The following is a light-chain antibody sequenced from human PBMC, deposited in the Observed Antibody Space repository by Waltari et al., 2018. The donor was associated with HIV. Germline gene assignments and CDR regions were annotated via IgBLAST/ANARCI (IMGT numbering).Light chain of an antibody. CDR3: AVLDDTLGGGV. CDR1: TANIGANF. CDR2: RDN. V-gene: IGLV1-47*01. Sequence: QSVLTQPPSAYGTPGQTGTISCSGGTANIGANFVFWFQQFPGTAPKLLIYRDNLRHSGVPARFSGSKSGTSASLTISGLRSDDEAHYFCAVLDDTLGGGVFSGGTKLTVL. J-gene: IGLJ2*01.